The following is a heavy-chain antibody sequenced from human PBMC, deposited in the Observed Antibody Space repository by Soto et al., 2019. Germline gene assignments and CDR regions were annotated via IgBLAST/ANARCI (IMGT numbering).Heavy chain of an antibody. CDR3: SRMYSSSFRFSDYYYGMDV. D-gene: IGHD6-13*01. CDR2: IKRDGSEK. Sequence: PGGSLRLSCAASGFTFSNYWMNWVRQAPGKGLEWVANIKRDGSEKYYVDSVKGRFTISRDNAKNSLYLQMNSLRAEDTAVYYCSRMYSSSFRFSDYYYGMDVWGQGTTVTVSS. J-gene: IGHJ6*02. V-gene: IGHV3-7*04. CDR1: GFTFSNYW.